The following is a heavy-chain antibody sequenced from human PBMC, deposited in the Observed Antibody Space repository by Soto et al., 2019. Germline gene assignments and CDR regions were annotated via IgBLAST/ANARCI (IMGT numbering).Heavy chain of an antibody. CDR1: GGSISSYY. Sequence: SETLSLTCTVSGGSISSYYWSWIRQPPGKGLEWIGYIYYSGSTNYNPSLKSRVTISVDTSKNQFSLKLSSVTAADTAVYYCARHTSDFWSGYHNWFDPWGQGTLVTVSS. D-gene: IGHD3-3*01. CDR2: IYYSGST. V-gene: IGHV4-59*08. CDR3: ARHTSDFWSGYHNWFDP. J-gene: IGHJ5*02.